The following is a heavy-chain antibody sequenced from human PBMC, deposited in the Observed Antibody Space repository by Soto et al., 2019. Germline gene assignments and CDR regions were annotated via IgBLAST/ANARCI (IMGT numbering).Heavy chain of an antibody. D-gene: IGHD2-2*01. CDR1: GFTFSSYA. CDR3: KGDAGANYDYGMDV. Sequence: QVQLVESGGGVVQPGRSLRLSCAASGFTFSSYAMHWVRQAPGKGLEWVAVISYDGSNKYYADSVKGRFTISRDNSXNTLYLQMNSMRAEDTAVYYCKGDAGANYDYGMDVWGQGNTVTVS. CDR2: ISYDGSNK. J-gene: IGHJ6*02. V-gene: IGHV3-30-3*01.